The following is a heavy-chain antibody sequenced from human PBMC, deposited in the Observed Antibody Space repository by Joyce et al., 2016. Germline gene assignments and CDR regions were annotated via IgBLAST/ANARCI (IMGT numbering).Heavy chain of an antibody. CDR1: GFDIGDHY. Sequence: EVQLVESGGGLTQHGKSLRLSCAASGFDIGDHYLSWVRQAPGKGLEWVSTIYKTGIASDADSRRGLFTVSRDVSKNTCFLQITSLRGDDTAIYFCARGRPAPRGGPLDYWGQGALVTVAS. CDR3: ARGRPAPRGGPLDY. V-gene: IGHV3-53*01. CDR2: IYKTGIA. J-gene: IGHJ4*02.